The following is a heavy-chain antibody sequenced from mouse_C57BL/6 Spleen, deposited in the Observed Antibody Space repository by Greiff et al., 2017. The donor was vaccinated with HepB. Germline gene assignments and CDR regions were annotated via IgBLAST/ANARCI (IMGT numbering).Heavy chain of an antibody. CDR2: IAPSDSYT. Sequence: QVQLQQPGAELVKPGASVKLSCKASGYTFTSYWMRWVKQRPGQGLEWIGEIAPSDSYTNYNQKFKGKATLTVDTSSRTTYMQLRSLTSEDSAVYYCARRGYDMLDYWGQGTTRTVSS. J-gene: IGHJ2*01. V-gene: IGHV1-50*01. CDR1: GYTFTSYW. CDR3: ARRGYDMLDY. D-gene: IGHD2-2*01.